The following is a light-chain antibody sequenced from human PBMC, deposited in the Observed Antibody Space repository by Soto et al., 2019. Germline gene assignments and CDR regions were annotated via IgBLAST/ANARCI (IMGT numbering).Light chain of an antibody. Sequence: QSALTQPASVSGSPGQSITISCTGTSSDVGDYNYVSWYQQHPGKAPKLMIYDVSNRPSGVSNRFSGSKSGNTASLTISGLQAEDEADYYCSSYTSSNTCVFGTGTKVPS. CDR2: DVS. CDR3: SSYTSSNTCV. CDR1: SSDVGDYNY. V-gene: IGLV2-14*01. J-gene: IGLJ1*01.